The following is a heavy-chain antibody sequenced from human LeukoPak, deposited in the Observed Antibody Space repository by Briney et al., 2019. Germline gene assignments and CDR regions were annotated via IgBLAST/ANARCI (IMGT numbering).Heavy chain of an antibody. Sequence: GGSLKLSCEASGFTFSSYAMSWVRQAPGKGLERVSSIISSGGVTYYADSVKGRFTISRDNSKNTVYLQMDSLRAEDSAVYYCAKNAGYSYGLYYFDHWGQGTLVTVSS. CDR1: GFTFSSYA. D-gene: IGHD5-18*01. J-gene: IGHJ4*02. CDR3: AKNAGYSYGLYYFDH. CDR2: IISSGGVT. V-gene: IGHV3-23*01.